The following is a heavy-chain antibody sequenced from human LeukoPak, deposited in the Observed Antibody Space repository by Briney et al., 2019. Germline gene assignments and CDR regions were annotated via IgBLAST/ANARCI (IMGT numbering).Heavy chain of an antibody. Sequence: GGSLRLSCAPSGFTFSNYWMHWVRQVPGKGPVWVSRINDDGSYTSYADSVKGRFTISRDNAKNTLYLQMNSLRAEDTAVYYCARDPGTIAVAGLWGQGTLVTVSS. CDR1: GFTFSNYW. V-gene: IGHV3-74*01. J-gene: IGHJ4*02. D-gene: IGHD6-19*01. CDR2: INDDGSYT. CDR3: ARDPGTIAVAGL.